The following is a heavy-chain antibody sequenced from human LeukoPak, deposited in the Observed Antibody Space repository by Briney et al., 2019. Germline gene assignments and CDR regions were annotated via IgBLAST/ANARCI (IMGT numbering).Heavy chain of an antibody. CDR3: AKREYSGSYYPRGAFDI. D-gene: IGHD1-26*01. CDR2: ISGSGGNT. CDR1: GSTFSTYA. Sequence: GGSLRLSCAASGSTFSTYAMSGVRQAPGKGLEWVSTISGSGGNTYYADSVKGRFTISRDNYKNTLYLQVNSLRADDTAVYYCAKREYSGSYYPRGAFDIWGQGTMVTVSS. V-gene: IGHV3-23*01. J-gene: IGHJ3*02.